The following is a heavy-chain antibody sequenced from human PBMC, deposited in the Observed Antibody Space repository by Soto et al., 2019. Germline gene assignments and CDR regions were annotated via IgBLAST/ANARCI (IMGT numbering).Heavy chain of an antibody. CDR2: ISDGGRST. V-gene: IGHV3-23*01. CDR1: GFRFRDYA. J-gene: IGHJ4*02. D-gene: IGHD2-15*01. Sequence: EVQLFQSGGGLVQPGGSLRLSCAGSGFRFRDYAMGWVRQPPGSGLEWVSFISDGGRSTYYADSVKGRFSISRDNSKNTLFLQMNSLRAEDTAMYYCASLKIYCRGETCYSGYHDYWGQGTLVTVSS. CDR3: ASLKIYCRGETCYSGYHDY.